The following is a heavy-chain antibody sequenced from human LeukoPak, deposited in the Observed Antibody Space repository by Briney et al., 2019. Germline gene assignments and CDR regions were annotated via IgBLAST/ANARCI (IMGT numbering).Heavy chain of an antibody. J-gene: IGHJ4*02. D-gene: IGHD1-1*01. CDR3: ARRYSCSETFDN. Sequence: GASLKISCKGSGYSFTNYWIGGGRQLPGKGLEWLGIISPGDFETRYHPFFQGQVTIADEKSTSTANLQRRSLKEADTAFYYCARRYSCSETFDNWGQGTMVTVSS. V-gene: IGHV5-51*01. CDR2: ISPGDFET. CDR1: GYSFTNYW.